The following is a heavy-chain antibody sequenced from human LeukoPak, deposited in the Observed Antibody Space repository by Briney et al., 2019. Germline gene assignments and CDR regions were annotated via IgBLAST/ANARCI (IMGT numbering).Heavy chain of an antibody. CDR2: ISGSGGST. V-gene: IGHV3-23*01. CDR1: GFTFSSYA. J-gene: IGHJ4*02. CDR3: AKVLGGYYHLAVDC. Sequence: GGSLRLSCAASGFTFSSYAMSWVRQAPGKGLEWVSAISGSGGSTYYADSVKGRFTISRDNSKNTLYLQMNSLRAEDTAVYYCAKVLGGYYHLAVDCWGQGTLVTVSS. D-gene: IGHD3-10*01.